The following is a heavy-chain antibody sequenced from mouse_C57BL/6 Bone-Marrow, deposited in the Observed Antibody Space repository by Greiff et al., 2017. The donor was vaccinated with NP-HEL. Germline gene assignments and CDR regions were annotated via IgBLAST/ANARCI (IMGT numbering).Heavy chain of an antibody. Sequence: QVQLQQSGAELARPGASVKLSCKVSGYTFTSYGISWVKQRTGQGLEWIGEIYPRSGNTYYNEKFKGKATLTADKSSSTAYMELRSLTSEDSAVYFCARSNYGNYRWYFDVWGTGTTVTVSS. J-gene: IGHJ1*03. CDR3: ARSNYGNYRWYFDV. CDR1: GYTFTSYG. D-gene: IGHD2-1*01. CDR2: IYPRSGNT. V-gene: IGHV1-81*01.